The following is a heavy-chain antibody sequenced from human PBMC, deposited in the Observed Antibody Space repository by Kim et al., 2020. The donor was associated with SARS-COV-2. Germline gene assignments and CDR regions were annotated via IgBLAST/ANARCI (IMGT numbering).Heavy chain of an antibody. Sequence: GGSLRLSCAVSGFTFSVYALTWVRQAPGKGLECVSGISGSGGSTSYADSVKGRFTISKDNSNNMLYLQMNSLRVEDTAVYYCAKTLYGGHSDWGQGTLVTVPS. CDR2: ISGSGGST. D-gene: IGHD4-17*01. V-gene: IGHV3-23*01. J-gene: IGHJ4*02. CDR1: GFTFSVYA. CDR3: AKTLYGGHSD.